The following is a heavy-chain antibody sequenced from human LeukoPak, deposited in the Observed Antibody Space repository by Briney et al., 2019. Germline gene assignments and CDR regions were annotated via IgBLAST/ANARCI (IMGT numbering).Heavy chain of an antibody. D-gene: IGHD4-17*01. CDR1: GFNFTNAW. Sequence: GGSLRLSCAASGFNFTNAWMSWVRQAPGKGLEWVGRIRSKTDGGTTDYAAPVKGRFTISRDDSKNMLYQQMDSLEIDDTALYYCNTGPTYWGQGTLVTVSS. CDR2: IRSKTDGGTT. V-gene: IGHV3-15*01. J-gene: IGHJ4*02. CDR3: NTGPTY.